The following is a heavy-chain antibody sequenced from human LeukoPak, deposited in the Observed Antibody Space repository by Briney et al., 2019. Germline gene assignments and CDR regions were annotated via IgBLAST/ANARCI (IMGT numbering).Heavy chain of an antibody. V-gene: IGHV1-69*13. CDR1: GGTFSSYA. J-gene: IGHJ4*02. D-gene: IGHD5-12*01. CDR3: ARAQRAIVATGVSSLGY. CDR2: IIPIFGTA. Sequence: SVKVSCKASGGTFSSYAISWVRQAPGQGLEWMGGIIPIFGTANYAQKFQGRVTITADESTSTAYMELSSLRSDDTAVYYCARAQRAIVATGVSSLGYWGQGTLVTVSS.